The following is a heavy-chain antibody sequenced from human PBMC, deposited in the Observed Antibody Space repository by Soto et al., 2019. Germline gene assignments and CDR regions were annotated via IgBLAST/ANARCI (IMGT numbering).Heavy chain of an antibody. CDR2: IIPIFGTA. J-gene: IGHJ5*02. CDR3: ARGHFDCSSTSCYSNWFDP. Sequence: SVKVSCKASGGTFSSYAISWVRQAPGQGLEWMGGIIPIFGTANYAQKFQGRVTITADKSTSTAYMELSSLRSEDTAVYYCARGHFDCSSTSCYSNWFDPWGQGTLVTVSS. V-gene: IGHV1-69*06. CDR1: GGTFSSYA. D-gene: IGHD2-2*02.